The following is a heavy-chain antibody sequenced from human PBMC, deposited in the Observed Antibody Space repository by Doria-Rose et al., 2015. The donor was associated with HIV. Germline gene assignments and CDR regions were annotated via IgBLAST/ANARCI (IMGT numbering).Heavy chain of an antibody. CDR3: ARIKSSRWYHKYYFDF. CDR1: GVSLSSPGMG. Sequence: QITLKESSPVLVKPTETLTLTCTASGVSLSSPGMGVSWIRQPPGKALEWLANNFSDDERSYKTSLKSRLTISRGTSKSQAVLTMTDMDPVDTATYYCARIKSSRWYHKYYFDFWGQGTLVIVSA. V-gene: IGHV2-26*01. D-gene: IGHD6-13*01. J-gene: IGHJ4*02. CDR2: NFSDDER.